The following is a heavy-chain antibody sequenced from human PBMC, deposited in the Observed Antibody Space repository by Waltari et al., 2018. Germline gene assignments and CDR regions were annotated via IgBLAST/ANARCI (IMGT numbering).Heavy chain of an antibody. CDR1: GFTFSNAW. D-gene: IGHD2-2*01. J-gene: IGHJ6*03. V-gene: IGHV3-15*01. Sequence: EVQLVESGGGLVKPGGSLRLSCAASGFTFSNAWMSWVRQAPGKGLEWGGRIKSKTDGGTTDYAAPVKGRFTISRDDSKNTLYLQMNSLKTEDTAVYYCTTDPSCSGGSTSCYLYYYMDVWGKGTTVTISS. CDR3: TTDPSCSGGSTSCYLYYYMDV. CDR2: IKSKTDGGTT.